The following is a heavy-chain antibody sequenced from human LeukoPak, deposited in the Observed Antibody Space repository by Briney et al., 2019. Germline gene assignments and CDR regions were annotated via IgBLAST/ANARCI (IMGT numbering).Heavy chain of an antibody. D-gene: IGHD2-15*01. CDR3: ARDHSRRYCSGGSCYRIPGDFDY. Sequence: SETLSLTCTVSGGYISSYYWSWIRQPPGEGLEWIGYVYYTGSTNYNPSLKSRVSISVDTSKNQFSLKLRSVSAADTAVYYCARDHSRRYCSGGSCYRIPGDFDYWGQGTLVTVSS. CDR2: VYYTGST. V-gene: IGHV4-59*01. CDR1: GGYISSYY. J-gene: IGHJ4*02.